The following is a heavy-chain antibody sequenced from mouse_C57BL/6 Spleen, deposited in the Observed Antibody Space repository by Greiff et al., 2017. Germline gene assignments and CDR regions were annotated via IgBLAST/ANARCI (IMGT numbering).Heavy chain of an antibody. CDR1: GYTFTSYT. Sequence: VQLQQSGAELARPGASVKMSCKASGYTFTSYTMHWVKQRPGQGLEWIGYINPSSGYTKYNQKFKDKATLTANKSYSTAYMQLSSLTSEDSAVYYCARREGPGTSWFAYWGQGTLVTVSA. D-gene: IGHD4-1*01. J-gene: IGHJ3*01. CDR2: INPSSGYT. V-gene: IGHV1-4*01. CDR3: ARREGPGTSWFAY.